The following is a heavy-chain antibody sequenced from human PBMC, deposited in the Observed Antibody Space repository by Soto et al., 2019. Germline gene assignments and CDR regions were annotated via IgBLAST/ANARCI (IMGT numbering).Heavy chain of an antibody. Sequence: GASVKVSCKASGYTFTSYGISWVRQAPGQGLEWMGWISAYNGNTNYAQKLQGRVTMTTDTSTSTAYMELRSLRSDDTAVYYCARVVMITFGGVIVPGHFDYWGQGTLVTVSS. CDR3: ARVVMITFGGVIVPGHFDY. CDR1: GYTFTSYG. D-gene: IGHD3-16*01. CDR2: ISAYNGNT. J-gene: IGHJ4*02. V-gene: IGHV1-18*01.